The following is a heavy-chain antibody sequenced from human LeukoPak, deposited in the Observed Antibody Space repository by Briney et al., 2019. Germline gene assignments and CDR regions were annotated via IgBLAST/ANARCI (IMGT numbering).Heavy chain of an antibody. CDR2: ISMSSSSI. Sequence: GGSLRLSCAAAGFSFSSYSMNWIRQAPGKGLEWVSYISMSSSSIHYGDSVKGRFTVPRDNAKNSLYLQMNSLRAEDTAVYYCARDSRTRLFDYWGQGTLVTVSS. V-gene: IGHV3-48*01. CDR1: GFSFSSYS. J-gene: IGHJ4*02. CDR3: ARDSRTRLFDY. D-gene: IGHD2-2*01.